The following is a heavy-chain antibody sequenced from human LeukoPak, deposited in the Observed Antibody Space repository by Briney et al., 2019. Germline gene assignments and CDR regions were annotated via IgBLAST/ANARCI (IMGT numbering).Heavy chain of an antibody. CDR1: GFTFSSYA. V-gene: IGHV3-30*01. CDR2: ISYDGSNK. D-gene: IGHD6-13*01. CDR3: AKDSLRYSSSWFDWYFDL. Sequence: GGSLRLSCAASGFTFSSYAMHWVRQAPGKGLEWVAVISYDGSNKYYADSVKGRFTISRDNSKNTLYLQMNSLRAEDTAVYYCAKDSLRYSSSWFDWYFDLWGRGTLVTVSS. J-gene: IGHJ2*01.